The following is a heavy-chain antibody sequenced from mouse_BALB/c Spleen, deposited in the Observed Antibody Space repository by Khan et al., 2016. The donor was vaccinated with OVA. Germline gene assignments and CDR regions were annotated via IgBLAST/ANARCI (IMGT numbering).Heavy chain of an antibody. D-gene: IGHD1-1*01. CDR2: ISSSGDYI. J-gene: IGHJ3*01. CDR3: ARHNYGPFAY. CDR1: GFTFSTYA. Sequence: EVELVESGGDLVRPGGSLKLSCSASGFTFSTYAMSWVRQTPEKRLEWVATISSSGDYIYYPDSVKGRFTISRDTATTTLYLQMSSLRSEDTAMYYCARHNYGPFAYWGQGTLVTVSA. V-gene: IGHV5-9-3*01.